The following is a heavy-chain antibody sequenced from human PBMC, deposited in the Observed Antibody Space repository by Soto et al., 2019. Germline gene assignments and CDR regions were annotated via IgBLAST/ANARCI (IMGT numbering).Heavy chain of an antibody. CDR3: ARYKGYCSGGSCYYYYYMDV. D-gene: IGHD2-15*01. CDR2: ISSTGSTI. Sequence: GGSLRLSCAASGFTFSTYSMNWVRQAPGKGLEWVLFISSTGSTIYYADSVKGRFTISRDNAKNSLYLQMTSLRAEDTAVYYCARYKGYCSGGSCYYYYYMDVWGKGTTVTVSS. J-gene: IGHJ6*03. V-gene: IGHV3-48*01. CDR1: GFTFSTYS.